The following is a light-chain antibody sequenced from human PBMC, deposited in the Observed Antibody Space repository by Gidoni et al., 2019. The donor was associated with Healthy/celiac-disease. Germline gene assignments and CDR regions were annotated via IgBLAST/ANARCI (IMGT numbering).Light chain of an antibody. Sequence: EIVLTQSPATLSLSPGERATLSCRASQSVSSYLAWYQQKPCQAPSLLIYDASNRATGLPARFSGSGSGTDFSLTISSLEPEDFAVYYCQQRSNWRTFGQGTKVEIK. J-gene: IGKJ1*01. CDR1: QSVSSY. V-gene: IGKV3-11*01. CDR2: DAS. CDR3: QQRSNWRT.